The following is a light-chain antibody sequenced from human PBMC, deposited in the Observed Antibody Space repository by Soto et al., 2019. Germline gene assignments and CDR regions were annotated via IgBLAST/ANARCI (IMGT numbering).Light chain of an antibody. V-gene: IGKV1-39*01. CDR2: AAS. Sequence: DIQMTQSPSSLSASVGDRVTITCRASQSIRSYLNWYRQKPGKAPKVLIYAASGLQTGVPSRFSGSGSGTDFTLSISSLQREDFATYYCQQSYSTPTFGQGTRLEIK. CDR1: QSIRSY. CDR3: QQSYSTPT. J-gene: IGKJ5*01.